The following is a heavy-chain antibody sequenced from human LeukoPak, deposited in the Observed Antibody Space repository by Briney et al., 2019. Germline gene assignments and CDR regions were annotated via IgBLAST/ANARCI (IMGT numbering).Heavy chain of an antibody. Sequence: SETLSLTCAVSGGSISTNNWWTWVRQPPGKGLEWIGEIHHSGSTDYNPSLKSRVTISVDTSKNQFSLKLSSVTAADTAVYYCARDGIDYYDKFAFDIWGQGTMVTVSS. V-gene: IGHV4-4*02. CDR2: IHHSGST. D-gene: IGHD3-22*01. J-gene: IGHJ3*02. CDR1: GGSISTNNW. CDR3: ARDGIDYYDKFAFDI.